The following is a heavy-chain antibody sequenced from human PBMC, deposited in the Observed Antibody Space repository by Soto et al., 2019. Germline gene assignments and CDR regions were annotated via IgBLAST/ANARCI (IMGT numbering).Heavy chain of an antibody. CDR3: ARHPRDGFTFDY. D-gene: IGHD5-12*01. V-gene: IGHV4-59*01. CDR1: GGSISSYY. J-gene: IGHJ4*02. CDR2: IYYSGST. Sequence: SETLSVTCTVSGGSISSYYWSWIRQPPGKGLEWIGYIYYSGSTNYNPSLKSRVTISVDTSKNQFSLKLSSVTAADTAVYYCARHPRDGFTFDYWGQGTLVTVSS.